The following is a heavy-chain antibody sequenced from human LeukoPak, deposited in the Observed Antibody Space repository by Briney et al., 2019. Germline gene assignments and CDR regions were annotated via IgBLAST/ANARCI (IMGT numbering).Heavy chain of an antibody. V-gene: IGHV3-11*04. CDR2: ISSSSSTI. D-gene: IGHD5-18*01. Sequence: GGSLRLSCAASGFTFSDYYMSWIRQAPGKGLEWVSYISSSSSTIYYADSVKGRFTISRDNAKNSLYLQMNSLRAEDTAVYYCAREGPRGHTYDLTFGYWGQGTLVTVSS. CDR1: GFTFSDYY. CDR3: AREGPRGHTYDLTFGY. J-gene: IGHJ4*02.